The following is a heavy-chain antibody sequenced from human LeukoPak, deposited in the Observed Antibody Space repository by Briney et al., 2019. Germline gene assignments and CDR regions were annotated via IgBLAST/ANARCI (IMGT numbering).Heavy chain of an antibody. CDR1: GFTVSSNY. D-gene: IGHD3-10*01. CDR2: IYSGSST. Sequence: GVSLRLSCAASGFTVSSNYMSWVRQAPGKGLEWVSVIYSGSSTYYADSVKGRFTISRDNSKNTLYLQLNSLRAEDTAVYYCARDLAIFYYGSGSYSGAFDIWGQGTMVTVSS. CDR3: ARDLAIFYYGSGSYSGAFDI. J-gene: IGHJ3*02. V-gene: IGHV3-53*01.